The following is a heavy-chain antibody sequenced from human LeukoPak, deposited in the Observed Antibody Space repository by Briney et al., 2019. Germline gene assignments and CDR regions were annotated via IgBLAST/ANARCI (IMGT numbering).Heavy chain of an antibody. CDR2: ISGSGGST. Sequence: GGSLRLSCAASGFTFSSYAMSWVRQAPGKGLECVSAISGSGGSTYYADSVKGRFTISRDNSKNTLYLQMNSLRAEDTAVYYCAKDFEGSGWYRQPPLDYWGQGTLVTVSS. J-gene: IGHJ4*02. V-gene: IGHV3-23*01. D-gene: IGHD6-19*01. CDR3: AKDFEGSGWYRQPPLDY. CDR1: GFTFSSYA.